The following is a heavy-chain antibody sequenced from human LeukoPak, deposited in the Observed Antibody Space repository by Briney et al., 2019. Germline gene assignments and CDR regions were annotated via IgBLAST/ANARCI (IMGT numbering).Heavy chain of an antibody. Sequence: RPGGSLRLSCAASGFTFSDHYMSWIRQAPGKGLEWVSYISSSSSFTNYADSVKGRFTISRDNAKTSLYLQMNSLRAEDTAVYYCARDRYSSSWFDIWGQGTKVTVSS. V-gene: IGHV3-11*05. CDR2: ISSSSSFT. J-gene: IGHJ3*02. CDR1: GFTFSDHY. D-gene: IGHD6-13*01. CDR3: ARDRYSSSWFDI.